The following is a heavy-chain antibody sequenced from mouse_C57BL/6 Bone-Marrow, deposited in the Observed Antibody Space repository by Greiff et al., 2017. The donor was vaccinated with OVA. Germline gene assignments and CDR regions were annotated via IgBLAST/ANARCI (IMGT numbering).Heavy chain of an antibody. V-gene: IGHV1-39*01. Sequence: EVQLQESGPELVKPGASVKISCKASGYSFTDYNMNWVKQSNGKSLEWIGVINPNYGTTSYNQKFKGKATLTVDQSSSTAYMQLNSLTSEDSAFEYCARSRHYYGSSYGYFDVWGKGTTVTVSS. CDR3: ARSRHYYGSSYGYFDV. CDR2: INPNYGTT. D-gene: IGHD1-1*01. J-gene: IGHJ1*03. CDR1: GYSFTDYN.